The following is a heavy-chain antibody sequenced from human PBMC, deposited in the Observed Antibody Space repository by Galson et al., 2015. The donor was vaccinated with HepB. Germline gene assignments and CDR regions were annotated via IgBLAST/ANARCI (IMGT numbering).Heavy chain of an antibody. CDR3: ARPHSGYGPRYYCYGMDV. Sequence: SVKVSCKASGYTFTGYSIHWVRQAPGQGLEWMGWINPNSGGTNAAQKFQGRVTMTRDTATSTAYMQLSRLRSDDTAVYYCARPHSGYGPRYYCYGMDVWGQGTTVTVSS. CDR2: INPNSGGT. D-gene: IGHD5-12*01. CDR1: GYTFTGYS. V-gene: IGHV1-2*02. J-gene: IGHJ6*02.